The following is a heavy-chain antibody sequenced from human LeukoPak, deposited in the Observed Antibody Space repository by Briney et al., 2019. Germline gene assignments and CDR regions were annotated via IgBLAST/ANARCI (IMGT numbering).Heavy chain of an antibody. CDR3: ARGPRITLVRGGQWYYYMDV. Sequence: ASVKVSCKASGYTFINYGITWVRQAPGQGLEWMGLINPSGGSTNYAQKFQGRVTMTRDTSTSTVYMELSSLRSEDTAVYYCARGPRITLVRGGQWYYYMDVWGKGTTVTISS. CDR1: GYTFINYG. V-gene: IGHV1-46*01. CDR2: INPSGGST. D-gene: IGHD3-10*01. J-gene: IGHJ6*03.